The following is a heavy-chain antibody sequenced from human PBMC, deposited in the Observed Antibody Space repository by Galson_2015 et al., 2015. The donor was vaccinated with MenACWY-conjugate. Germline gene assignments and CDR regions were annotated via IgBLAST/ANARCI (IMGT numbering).Heavy chain of an antibody. CDR3: SRTGATPGDY. CDR2: IYWDDDK. CDR1: G. J-gene: IGHJ4*02. D-gene: IGHD2-15*01. Sequence: GVGWILQPPGRALEWLALIYWDDDKRYSPSLRSRLTITKDTSKNHVVLTMTNMDPVDTATYYCSRTGATPGDYWGQGTLVTVSS. V-gene: IGHV2-5*02.